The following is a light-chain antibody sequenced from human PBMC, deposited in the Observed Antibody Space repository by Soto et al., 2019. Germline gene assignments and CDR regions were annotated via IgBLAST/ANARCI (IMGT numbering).Light chain of an antibody. V-gene: IGLV1-40*01. J-gene: IGLJ1*01. Sequence: QSVLTQPPSVSGAPGQRVTLACTGTTSNIGAHYDVHWYQHIPGTAPKLLIYGYIHRPSGVPDRFSGSKSDTSASLAITGLQAEDEADYYCQSYDSSLSSYVFGPGTKLTVL. CDR3: QSYDSSLSSYV. CDR1: TSNIGAHYD. CDR2: GYI.